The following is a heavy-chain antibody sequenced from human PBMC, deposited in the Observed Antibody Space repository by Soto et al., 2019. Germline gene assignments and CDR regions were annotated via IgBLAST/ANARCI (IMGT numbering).Heavy chain of an antibody. J-gene: IGHJ6*02. D-gene: IGHD1-20*01. CDR3: ARDQYNWTSEYSYGMDV. CDR1: GFTFSSYW. CDR2: IKQDGSEK. V-gene: IGHV3-7*03. Sequence: PGGSLRLSCAASGFTFSSYWMSWVRQAPGKGLEWVANIKQDGSEKYYVDSVKGRFTISRDNAKNSLYLQMNSLRAEDTAVYYCARDQYNWTSEYSYGMDVWGQGXTVTVYS.